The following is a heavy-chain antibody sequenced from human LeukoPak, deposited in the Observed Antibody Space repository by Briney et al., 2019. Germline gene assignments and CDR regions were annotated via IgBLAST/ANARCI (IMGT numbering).Heavy chain of an antibody. J-gene: IGHJ4*02. Sequence: ASVKVSCKASGYTFTSYGISWVRQAPRQGLEWMGWISAYNGNTNYAQKLQGRVTMTTDTSTSTAYMELRSLRSDDTAVYYCARTIAARPVSSFDYWGQGTLVTVSS. CDR1: GYTFTSYG. CDR2: ISAYNGNT. CDR3: ARTIAARPVSSFDY. V-gene: IGHV1-18*01. D-gene: IGHD6-6*01.